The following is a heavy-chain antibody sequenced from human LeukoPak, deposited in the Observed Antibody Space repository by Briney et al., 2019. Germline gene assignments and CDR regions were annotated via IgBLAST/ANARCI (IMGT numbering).Heavy chain of an antibody. J-gene: IGHJ6*02. CDR1: GGSFSGYY. D-gene: IGHD5/OR15-5a*01. CDR3: AREDSPRFRYYYYYGMDV. CDR2: INHSGST. V-gene: IGHV4-34*01. Sequence: PSETLSLTCAVYGGSFSGYYWSWIRQPPEKGLEWIGEINHSGSTNYNPSLKSRVTISVDTSKNQFSLKLSSVTAADTAVYYCAREDSPRFRYYYYYGMDVWGQGTTVTVSS.